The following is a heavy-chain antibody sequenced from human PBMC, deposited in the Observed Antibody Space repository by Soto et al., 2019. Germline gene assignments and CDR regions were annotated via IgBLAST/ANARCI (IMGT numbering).Heavy chain of an antibody. CDR2: IIPIFRTA. Sequence: SVKVSCKASGGSFSNYTISWVRQAPGQGLEWMGGIIPIFRTANYAQKFQGRVTSTADESTGTAYMELSSLTSEDTAVYYCARDYILVRGPDRDCFDPWGQGTLVTVSS. J-gene: IGHJ5*02. CDR3: ARDYILVRGPDRDCFDP. V-gene: IGHV1-69*13. D-gene: IGHD3-10*01. CDR1: GGSFSNYT.